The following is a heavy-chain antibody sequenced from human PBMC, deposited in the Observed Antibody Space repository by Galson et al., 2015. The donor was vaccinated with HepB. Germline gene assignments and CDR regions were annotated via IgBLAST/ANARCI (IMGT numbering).Heavy chain of an antibody. CDR1: GFSLSTSGMC. V-gene: IGHV2-70*01. CDR2: IDWDDDK. D-gene: IGHD2-21*02. J-gene: IGHJ3*02. CDR3: ARLLRLQDSAFDI. Sequence: PALVKPTQALTLTCTFSGFSLSTSGMCVSWIRQPPGKALEWLALIDWDDDKYYSTSLKTRLTISKDTSKNQVVLTMTNMDPVDTATYYCARLLRLQDSAFDIWGQGTMVTVSS.